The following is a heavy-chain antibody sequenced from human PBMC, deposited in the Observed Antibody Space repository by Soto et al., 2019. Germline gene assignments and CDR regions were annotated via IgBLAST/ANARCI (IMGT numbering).Heavy chain of an antibody. Sequence: ASVNVSWNASGYTFTSYCISWVRQAPGQGLERIGWISAYNGNTNYAQKLQGRVTMTTDTSTSTAYMELRSLRSDDTAVYYCARKSTQGVYWYYYDSSGYPDFDYWGQGTLVTVSS. D-gene: IGHD3-22*01. CDR1: GYTFTSYC. J-gene: IGHJ4*02. V-gene: IGHV1-18*01. CDR2: ISAYNGNT. CDR3: ARKSTQGVYWYYYDSSGYPDFDY.